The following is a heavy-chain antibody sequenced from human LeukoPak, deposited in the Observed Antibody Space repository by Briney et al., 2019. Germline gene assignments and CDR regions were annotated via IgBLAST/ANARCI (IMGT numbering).Heavy chain of an antibody. CDR1: GYTFTGYY. D-gene: IGHD2-2*01. CDR3: ARGGRYCSSTSCYFRYWFDP. CDR2: INPNSGGT. V-gene: IGHV1-2*02. J-gene: IGHJ5*02. Sequence: ASVKVSCKASGYTFTGYYMHWVRQAPGQGFEWMGWINPNSGGTNYAQKFQGRVTMTRDTSISTAYMELSRLRSDDTAVYYCARGGRYCSSTSCYFRYWFDPWGQGTLVTVSS.